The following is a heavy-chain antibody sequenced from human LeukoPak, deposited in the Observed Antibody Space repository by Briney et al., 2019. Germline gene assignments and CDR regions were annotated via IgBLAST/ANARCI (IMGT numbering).Heavy chain of an antibody. CDR1: GFIFSTYS. Sequence: GGSLRLSCEASGFIFSTYSMHWVRQAPGKGLEWISFISSGSSTIYDADSVKGRFTISRDNAKNSLPLQMNSLRAEDMALYYCAKDISGSGYDYWGQGTLVTVSS. CDR2: ISSGSSTI. J-gene: IGHJ4*02. CDR3: AKDISGSGYDY. D-gene: IGHD6-19*01. V-gene: IGHV3-48*01.